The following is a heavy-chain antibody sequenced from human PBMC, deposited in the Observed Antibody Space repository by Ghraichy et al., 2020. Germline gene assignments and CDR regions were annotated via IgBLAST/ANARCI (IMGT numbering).Heavy chain of an antibody. D-gene: IGHD5-24*01. Sequence: SETLSLTCAVSGGSISSGGYSWSWIRQPPGKGLEWIGYIYHSGSTYYNPSLKSRVTISVDRSKNQFSLKLSSVTAADTAVYYCARGTLLIDGYNYHPLSGWFDPWGQGTLVTVSS. J-gene: IGHJ5*02. CDR3: ARGTLLIDGYNYHPLSGWFDP. CDR1: GGSISSGGYS. CDR2: IYHSGST. V-gene: IGHV4-30-2*01.